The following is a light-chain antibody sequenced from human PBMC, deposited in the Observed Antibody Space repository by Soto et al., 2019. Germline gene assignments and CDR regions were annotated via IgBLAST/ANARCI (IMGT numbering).Light chain of an antibody. Sequence: DIQMTQSPSSLSASVGDRVTITCRASQSVTGYLNWYQQKPGKAPKHLIYAASSLQSGVPSRFSGSGSGTDFTLTISSLQPEDCATYYCQQSYSTPTFGPGTKVDIK. CDR2: AAS. V-gene: IGKV1-39*01. CDR3: QQSYSTPT. CDR1: QSVTGY. J-gene: IGKJ3*01.